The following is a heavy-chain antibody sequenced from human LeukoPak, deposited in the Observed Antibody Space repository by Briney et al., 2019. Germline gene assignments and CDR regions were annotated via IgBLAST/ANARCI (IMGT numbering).Heavy chain of an antibody. Sequence: GGSLRLSCAASGFTFSSYSMNWVRQAPGKGLEWVSSVSSSSSYIYYADSVKGRFTISRDNAKNSLYLQMNSLRVEDTAVYYCARGDYSSSFDPWGQGTLVIVSS. CDR2: VSSSSSYI. J-gene: IGHJ5*02. D-gene: IGHD6-6*01. V-gene: IGHV3-21*01. CDR3: ARGDYSSSFDP. CDR1: GFTFSSYS.